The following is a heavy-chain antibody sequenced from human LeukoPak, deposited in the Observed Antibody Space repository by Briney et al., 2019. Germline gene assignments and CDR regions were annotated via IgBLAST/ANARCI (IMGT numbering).Heavy chain of an antibody. J-gene: IGHJ6*02. CDR3: ARDTGGYDLGGMDV. Sequence: GGSLRLSCAASGFTFSSYSMNWVRQAPGKGLEWVSSISSSSSYIYYADSVKGRFTIPRDNAKNSLYLQMNSLRAEDTAVYYCARDTGGYDLGGMDVWGQGTTVTVSS. D-gene: IGHD5-12*01. CDR1: GFTFSSYS. V-gene: IGHV3-21*01. CDR2: ISSSSSYI.